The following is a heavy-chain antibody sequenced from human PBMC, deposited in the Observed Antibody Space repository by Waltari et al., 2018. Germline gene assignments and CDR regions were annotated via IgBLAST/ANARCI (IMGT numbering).Heavy chain of an antibody. CDR1: GFPFSSYA. D-gene: IGHD2-15*01. J-gene: IGHJ4*02. CDR3: ARARYCSGGSCLDFDY. CDR2: ISYDGSNK. Sequence: QGQLVESGGGVVQPGRSLRLSCAASGFPFSSYAMHWVRQAPGKGLEWVAVISYDGSNKYYADSVKGRFTISRDNSKNTLYLQMNSLRVEDTAVYYCARARYCSGGSCLDFDYWGQGSLVTVSS. V-gene: IGHV3-30-3*01.